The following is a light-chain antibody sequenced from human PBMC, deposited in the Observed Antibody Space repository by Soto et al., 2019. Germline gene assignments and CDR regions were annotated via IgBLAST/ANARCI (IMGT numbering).Light chain of an antibody. J-gene: IGLJ1*01. Sequence: QCVLTQPPSGSSTPGQGVSISCSGSSSNIGSRYVYWYQVVPGTAPKLLIYWNDQRPSGVPDRFSGSKSGTSASLAISGLRSEDEADYYCGAWDDRLSGYFFGSGTKVTVL. CDR3: GAWDDRLSGYF. V-gene: IGLV1-47*01. CDR1: SSNIGSRY. CDR2: WND.